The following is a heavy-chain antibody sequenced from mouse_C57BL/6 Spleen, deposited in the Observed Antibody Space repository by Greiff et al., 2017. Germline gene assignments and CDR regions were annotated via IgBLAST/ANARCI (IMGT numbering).Heavy chain of an antibody. CDR1: GYTFTSYG. Sequence: VQLQESGAELARPGASVKLSCKASGYTFTSYGISWVKQRTGQGLEWIGEIYPRSGNTYYNEKFKGKATLTADKSSSTAYMELRSLTSEDSAVYFCARYYSSTGTYFDYWGQGTTLTVSS. D-gene: IGHD4-1*02. J-gene: IGHJ2*01. CDR2: IYPRSGNT. CDR3: ARYYSSTGTYFDY. V-gene: IGHV1-81*01.